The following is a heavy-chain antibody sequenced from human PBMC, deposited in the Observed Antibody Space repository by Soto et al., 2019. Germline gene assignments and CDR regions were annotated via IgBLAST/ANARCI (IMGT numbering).Heavy chain of an antibody. Sequence: GGSLRLSCAASGFTFSSYAMHWVRQAPGKGLEWVAVISYDGSNKYYADSVKGRFTISRDNSKNTLYLQMNSLRAEDTAVYYCARDRGGYYFDYWGQGTLVTVS. D-gene: IGHD2-15*01. CDR1: GFTFSSYA. V-gene: IGHV3-30-3*01. J-gene: IGHJ4*02. CDR3: ARDRGGYYFDY. CDR2: ISYDGSNK.